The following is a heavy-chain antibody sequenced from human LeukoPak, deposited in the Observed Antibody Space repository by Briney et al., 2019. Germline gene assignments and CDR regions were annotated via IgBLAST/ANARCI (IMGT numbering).Heavy chain of an antibody. CDR3: ARARGRFYDSSGPKLDY. V-gene: IGHV7-4-1*02. Sequence: ASVKVSCKAFGYTFTDYTMNWVRQAPGQGLEWMVWIKTNTGNPTYAQGFTGRIVFSLDTSVSTAYLQISSLKAEDTAVYYCARARGRFYDSSGPKLDYWGQGTVVTVSS. J-gene: IGHJ4*02. D-gene: IGHD3-22*01. CDR2: IKTNTGNP. CDR1: GYTFTDYT.